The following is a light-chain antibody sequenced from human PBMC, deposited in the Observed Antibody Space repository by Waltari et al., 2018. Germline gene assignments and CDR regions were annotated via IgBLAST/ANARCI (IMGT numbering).Light chain of an antibody. V-gene: IGKV3-11*01. CDR1: QSVSSY. CDR3: QQRSNWLT. J-gene: IGKJ4*01. CDR2: DAS. Sequence: EIVLTQSPATLSLSPGERATLSCRASQSVSSYLAWYQQNPGQAPRLLIYDASNRATGIPARFSGSGSGTDFTLTISRLEPEDFAVYYCQQRSNWLTFGGGTKVEIK.